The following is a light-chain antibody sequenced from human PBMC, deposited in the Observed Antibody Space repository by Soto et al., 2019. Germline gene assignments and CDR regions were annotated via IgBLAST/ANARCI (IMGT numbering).Light chain of an antibody. CDR3: QQYGISPYT. V-gene: IGKV3-20*01. CDR1: QTDSTTF. Sequence: EVILTQSPGTLSLSPGERATLSCRATQTDSTTFLAWYQQRPGQAPSLLIYDAVKRASGIPDRFSGSRTGTDFTLTISRLEPEDFGVYYCQQYGISPYTFGQGTKLEI. CDR2: DAV. J-gene: IGKJ2*01.